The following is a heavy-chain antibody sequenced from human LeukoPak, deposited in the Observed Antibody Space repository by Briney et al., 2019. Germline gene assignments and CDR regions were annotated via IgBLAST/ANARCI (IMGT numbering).Heavy chain of an antibody. D-gene: IGHD3-22*01. V-gene: IGHV3-23*01. CDR3: ARAQYWYDRSGRDNYYYYSMDV. J-gene: IGHJ6*03. Sequence: GGSLRLSCAASGFTFRTYWLSWVRHAPGKGLEWVSSIGAPGDDTYYADSVKGRFTISRDNAKNSLYLQMNNLRVEDTAVYYCARAQYWYDRSGRDNYYYYSMDVWGKGTTVTISS. CDR1: GFTFRTYW. CDR2: IGAPGDDT.